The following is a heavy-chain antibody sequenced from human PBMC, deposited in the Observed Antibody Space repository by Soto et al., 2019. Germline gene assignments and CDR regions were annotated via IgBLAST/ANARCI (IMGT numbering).Heavy chain of an antibody. V-gene: IGHV1-58*02. J-gene: IGHJ5*02. CDR3: AGDKLPSDHNSWLDH. CDR1: GFTFGTSA. D-gene: IGHD2-2*01. Sequence: GASVKVSCKASGFTFGTSAIHWVRQARGHRLEWIGWIVVGTGNTKYAQRFQERVTITRDMSTSTAYMELSSLTSEDTAIYYCAGDKLPSDHNSWLDHWGQGTLVTVSS. CDR2: IVVGTGNT.